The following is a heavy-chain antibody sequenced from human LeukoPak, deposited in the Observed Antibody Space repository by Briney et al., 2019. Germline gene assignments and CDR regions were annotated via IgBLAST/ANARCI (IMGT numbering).Heavy chain of an antibody. D-gene: IGHD6-19*01. CDR3: ARVPPSSGWYMDY. J-gene: IGHJ4*02. CDR1: GGSISSGGYY. Sequence: SETLSLTCTVSGGSISSGGYYWSWIRQPAGKGLEWIGRIYTSGSTNYNPSLKSRVTMSVDTSKNQFSLKLSSVTAADTAVYYCARVPPSSGWYMDYWGQGTLVTVSS. V-gene: IGHV4-61*02. CDR2: IYTSGST.